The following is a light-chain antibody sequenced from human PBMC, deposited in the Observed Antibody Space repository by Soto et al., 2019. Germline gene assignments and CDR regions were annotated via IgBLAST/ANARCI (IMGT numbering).Light chain of an antibody. J-gene: IGLJ2*01. CDR3: SSYTTSNTLVV. CDR2: EVS. Sequence: QSALTQPASVSGSPGQSITISCTGTSSDVGGSNYVSWFQQHPGKAPKLMIYEVSNRPSGVSNRFSGSKSGNTASLTISGLQAEDEADYYCSSYTTSNTLVVFGGGTQLTVL. V-gene: IGLV2-14*01. CDR1: SSDVGGSNY.